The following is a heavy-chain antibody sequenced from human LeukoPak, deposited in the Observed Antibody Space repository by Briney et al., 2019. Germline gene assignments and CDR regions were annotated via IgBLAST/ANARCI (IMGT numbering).Heavy chain of an antibody. Sequence: PGGSLRLSCAASGFTFSDYYMSWIRQAPGKGLEWVSYISSSGSTIYYADSVKGRFTISRDNAKNSLYLQMNSLRDEDTAVYYCASAVGYGSGSYYNGGKTDFDYWGQGTLVTVSS. V-gene: IGHV3-11*04. CDR2: ISSSGSTI. D-gene: IGHD3-10*01. CDR3: ASAVGYGSGSYYNGGKTDFDY. CDR1: GFTFSDYY. J-gene: IGHJ4*02.